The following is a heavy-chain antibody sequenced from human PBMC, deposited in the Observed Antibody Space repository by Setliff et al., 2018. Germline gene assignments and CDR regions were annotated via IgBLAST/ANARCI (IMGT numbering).Heavy chain of an antibody. CDR2: IYTSGII. CDR3: ARGGGRFRQLGAPGVHTFDI. CDR1: DGSISTYY. J-gene: IGHJ3*02. V-gene: IGHV4-4*08. Sequence: SETLSLTCTVSDGSISTYYWSWIRQPPGRGLEYIGYIYTSGIINYNPSLKSRVTMSLDTSKNQFSLSLTSVTAADTAVYYCARGGGRFRQLGAPGVHTFDIWGQGTMVTVSS. D-gene: IGHD1-1*01.